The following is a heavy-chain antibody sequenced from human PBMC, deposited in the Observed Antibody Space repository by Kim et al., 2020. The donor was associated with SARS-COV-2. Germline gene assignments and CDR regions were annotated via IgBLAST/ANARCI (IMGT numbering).Heavy chain of an antibody. Sequence: GGSLRLSCAASGFTFDDYAMHWVRQAPGKGLEWVSLISGDGGSTYYADSVKGRFTISRDNSKNSLYLQMNSLRTEDTALYYCAKDDFQLVRYYYYYGMDVWGQGTTVTVSS. CDR2: ISGDGGST. CDR1: GFTFDDYA. D-gene: IGHD6-13*01. CDR3: AKDDFQLVRYYYYYGMDV. J-gene: IGHJ6*02. V-gene: IGHV3-43*02.